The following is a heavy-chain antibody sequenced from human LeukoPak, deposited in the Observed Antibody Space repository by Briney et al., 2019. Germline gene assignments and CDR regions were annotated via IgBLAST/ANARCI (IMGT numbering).Heavy chain of an antibody. V-gene: IGHV4-31*03. CDR3: ARDLPKGYDSWSDLYYYGMDV. Sequence: SQTLSLTCTVSGGSISSGGYYWSWIRQHPGKGLEWIGYIYYSGSTYYNPSLKSRVTISVGTSKNQFSLKLSSVTAADTAVYYCARDLPKGYDSWSDLYYYGMDVWGQGTTVTVSS. CDR2: IYYSGST. D-gene: IGHD3-3*01. J-gene: IGHJ6*02. CDR1: GGSISSGGYY.